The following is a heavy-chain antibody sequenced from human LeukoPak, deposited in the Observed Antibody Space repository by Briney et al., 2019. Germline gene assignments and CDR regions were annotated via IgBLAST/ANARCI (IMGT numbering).Heavy chain of an antibody. Sequence: SVKVSCKASGGTFSSYAISWVRQAPGQGLEWLGGIIPIFGTANYAQKFQGRVTITADESTSTAYMELSSLRSEDTAVYYCASAGQGGLDCSGGSCYSEFDYWGQGTLVTVSS. CDR1: GGTFSSYA. CDR2: IIPIFGTA. D-gene: IGHD2-15*01. CDR3: ASAGQGGLDCSGGSCYSEFDY. J-gene: IGHJ4*02. V-gene: IGHV1-69*13.